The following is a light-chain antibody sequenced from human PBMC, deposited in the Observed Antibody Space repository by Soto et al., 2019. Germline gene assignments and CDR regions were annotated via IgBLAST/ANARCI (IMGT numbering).Light chain of an antibody. Sequence: EIVMTQCPTTLSVSRGERATLSCRASQSITRNLAWYQQSPGQAPPLLLYGASTRATGIPARFSGSGSGTEFTLTINSLQSEDFAVYYCQQYNNWPLWTFGQGTKVDIK. CDR1: QSITRN. J-gene: IGKJ1*01. CDR3: QQYNNWPLWT. V-gene: IGKV3-15*01. CDR2: GAS.